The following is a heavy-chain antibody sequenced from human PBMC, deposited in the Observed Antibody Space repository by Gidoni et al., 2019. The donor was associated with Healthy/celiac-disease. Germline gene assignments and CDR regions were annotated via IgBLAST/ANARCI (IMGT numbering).Heavy chain of an antibody. Sequence: EVQLVESGGGLVTPGGSLRLSCAAPGFTFSNAWMSWVRQAPGKGLEWVSRIKSKTDGGTTDYAAPVKGRFTISRDDSKNTLYLQMNSLKTEDTAVYYCTTAKRLERRKYYFDYWGQGTLVTVSS. D-gene: IGHD1-1*01. CDR1: GFTFSNAW. CDR2: IKSKTDGGTT. V-gene: IGHV3-15*01. J-gene: IGHJ4*02. CDR3: TTAKRLERRKYYFDY.